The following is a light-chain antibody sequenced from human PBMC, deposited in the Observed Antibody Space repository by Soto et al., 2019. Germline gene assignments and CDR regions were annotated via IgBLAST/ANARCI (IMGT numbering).Light chain of an antibody. Sequence: EIVFTQSPATLSLSPGERATLSCRASQSIGRFLAWYQHKPGQAPRLLIYDASNRATGIPARFSASGSETDFTLTISSLEPEDFAVYYCQPRSSRPREISFGQGTRLEI. CDR3: QPRSSRPREIS. CDR1: QSIGRF. J-gene: IGKJ5*01. CDR2: DAS. V-gene: IGKV3-11*01.